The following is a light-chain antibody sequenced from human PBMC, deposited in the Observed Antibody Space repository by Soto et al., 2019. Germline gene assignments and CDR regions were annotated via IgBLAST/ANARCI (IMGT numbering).Light chain of an antibody. Sequence: QAVVTQSPSASASLGASVKLTCTLSSGHSSYAIAWHQQQPEKGPRYLMKLNSDGSHSKGDGIPDRFSGSSSGAERYLTISSLQSEDEADYYCQTWGTGIGFGGGTKLTVL. V-gene: IGLV4-69*01. CDR2: LNSDGSH. CDR1: SGHSSYA. J-gene: IGLJ3*02. CDR3: QTWGTGIG.